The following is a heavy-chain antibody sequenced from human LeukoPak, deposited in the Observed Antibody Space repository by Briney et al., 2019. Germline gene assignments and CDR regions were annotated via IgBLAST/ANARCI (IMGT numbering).Heavy chain of an antibody. CDR3: ARGRGTSGTNRDFYYYYYMDV. CDR2: MNAGNGNT. J-gene: IGHJ6*03. CDR1: GYTFTFYA. V-gene: IGHV1-3*01. D-gene: IGHD2-2*01. Sequence: ASVKVSCKASGYTFTFYAIHWVRQAPGQRPEWMGWMNAGNGNTKYSQKFQGRITLIRDTSAATAYMELSSLRHDDLAVYYCARGRGTSGTNRDFYYYYYMDVWGKGTTVTVSS.